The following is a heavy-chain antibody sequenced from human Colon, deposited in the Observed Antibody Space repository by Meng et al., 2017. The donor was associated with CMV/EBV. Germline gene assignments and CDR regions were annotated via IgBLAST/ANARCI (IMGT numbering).Heavy chain of an antibody. Sequence: QVQLVQSGAEVKKPGASVKGSCKASGYTFTSYDINWVRQATGQGLEWMGWMNPNSGNTGYAQKFQGRVTMTRNTSISTAYMELSGLRSEDTAVYYCARENSGYDNRRGFDYWGQGTLVTVSS. D-gene: IGHD5-12*01. CDR1: GYTFTSYD. CDR2: MNPNSGNT. V-gene: IGHV1-8*01. CDR3: ARENSGYDNRRGFDY. J-gene: IGHJ4*02.